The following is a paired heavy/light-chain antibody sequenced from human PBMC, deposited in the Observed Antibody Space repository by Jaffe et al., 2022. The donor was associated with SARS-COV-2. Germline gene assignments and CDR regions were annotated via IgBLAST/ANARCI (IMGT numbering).Light chain of an antibody. CDR3: QQYNSSIFT. CDR1: QSISSW. CDR2: KAS. Sequence: DIQMTQSPSTLSASVGDRVTITCRASQSISSWLAWYQQKPGKAPKLLIYKASSLESGVPSRFSGSGSGTEFTLTISSLQPDDFATYYCQQYNSSIFTFGPGTKVDIK. V-gene: IGKV1-5*03. J-gene: IGKJ3*01.
Heavy chain of an antibody. J-gene: IGHJ3*02. V-gene: IGHV3-7*01. CDR1: GFTFSSYW. D-gene: IGHD3-22*01. CDR3: ARAGYYYDSSGYSYLFPFDI. CDR2: IKQDGSEK. Sequence: EVQLVESGGGLVQPGGSLRLSCAASGFTFSSYWMSWVRQAPGKGLEWVANIKQDGSEKYYVDSVKGRFTISRDNAKNSLYLQMNSLRAEDTAVYYCARAGYYYDSSGYSYLFPFDIWGQGTMVTVSS.